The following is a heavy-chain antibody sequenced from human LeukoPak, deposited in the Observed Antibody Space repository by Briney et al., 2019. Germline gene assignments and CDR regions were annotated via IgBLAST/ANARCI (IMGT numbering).Heavy chain of an antibody. J-gene: IGHJ4*02. V-gene: IGHV3-7*01. CDR3: ARGYDFWSGYYFQPYFDY. CDR2: IKQDGSEK. Sequence: GGSLRLSCAASGFTFSSYSMNWVRQAPGKGLEWVANIKQDGSEKYYVDSVKGRFTISRDNAKNSLYLQMNSLRAEDTAVYYCARGYDFWSGYYFQPYFDYWGQGTLVTVSS. D-gene: IGHD3-3*01. CDR1: GFTFSSYS.